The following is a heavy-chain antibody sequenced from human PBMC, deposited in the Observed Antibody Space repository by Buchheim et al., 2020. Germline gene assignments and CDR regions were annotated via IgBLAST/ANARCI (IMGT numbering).Heavy chain of an antibody. J-gene: IGHJ5*02. CDR3: ARHLYSSSSSCFDP. D-gene: IGHD6-6*01. CDR2: IYQSGST. Sequence: QLQLQESGSGLVKPSQTLSLTCAVSGDSISSGDYSWTWVRQPPGKGLEWIGFIYQSGSTYYDPSLESRLTISVARSQNQFSLKLSSVTAADTAVYYCARHLYSSSSSCFDPWGQG. CDR1: GDSISSGDYS. V-gene: IGHV4-30-2*01.